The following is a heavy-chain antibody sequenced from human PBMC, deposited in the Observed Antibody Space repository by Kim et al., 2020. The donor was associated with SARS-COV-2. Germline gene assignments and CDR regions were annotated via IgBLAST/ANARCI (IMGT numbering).Heavy chain of an antibody. Sequence: PTLTSRVTISVDTSKTQFSLKLSSVTAADTAVYYCARDLGIEVSSWYFDYWGQGTLVTVSS. J-gene: IGHJ4*02. V-gene: IGHV4-31*02. CDR3: ARDLGIEVSSWYFDY. D-gene: IGHD6-13*01.